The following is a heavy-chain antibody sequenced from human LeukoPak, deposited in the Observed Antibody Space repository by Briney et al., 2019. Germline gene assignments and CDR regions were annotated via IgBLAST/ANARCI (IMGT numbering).Heavy chain of an antibody. CDR2: ISAYNGNT. V-gene: IGHV1-18*01. Sequence: ASVKVSCKASGYTFTSHGISWVRQAPGQGLEWMGWISAYNGNTNYAQKLQGRVTMTTDTSASTAYMELRSLRSDDTAVYYCARGGRSYYYDSSGYFFWGQGTLVTVSS. D-gene: IGHD3-22*01. J-gene: IGHJ4*02. CDR3: ARGGRSYYYDSSGYFF. CDR1: GYTFTSHG.